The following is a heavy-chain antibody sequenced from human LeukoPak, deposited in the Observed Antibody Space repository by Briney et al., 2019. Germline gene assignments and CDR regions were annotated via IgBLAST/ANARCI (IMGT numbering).Heavy chain of an antibody. Sequence: GGSLRLSCAASGFTFSSYAMSWVRQAPGRGLEWVSAFSGSGGSTYYADSVKGRFTISRDNSKDTLYLQMNSLRAEDTAVYYCAKDEGIVPAAIFDYWGQGTLVTVSS. J-gene: IGHJ4*02. CDR3: AKDEGIVPAAIFDY. V-gene: IGHV3-23*01. CDR1: GFTFSSYA. CDR2: FSGSGGST. D-gene: IGHD2-2*01.